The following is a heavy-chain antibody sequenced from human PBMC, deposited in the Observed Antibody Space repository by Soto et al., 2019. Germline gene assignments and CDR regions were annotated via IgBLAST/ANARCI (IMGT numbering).Heavy chain of an antibody. CDR1: GGSISSGGYY. V-gene: IGHV4-31*03. CDR3: ARERDGTTTGYDAFDI. J-gene: IGHJ3*02. Sequence: SETLSLTCTVSGGSISSGGYYWSWIRQHPGKGLEWIGYIYYSGSTYYNPSLKSRVTISVDTSKNQSSLKLSSVTAADTAVYYCARERDGTTTGYDAFDIWGQGTMVTVS. D-gene: IGHD1-1*01. CDR2: IYYSGST.